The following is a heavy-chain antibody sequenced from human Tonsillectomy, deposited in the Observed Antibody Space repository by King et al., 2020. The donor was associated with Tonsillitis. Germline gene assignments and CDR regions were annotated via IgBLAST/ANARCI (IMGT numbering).Heavy chain of an antibody. CDR2: ISSSSSYT. CDR3: ARAWGDWLPPVAFDI. CDR1: GFTFSDYY. Sequence: VQLVESGGGLVKPGGSLRLSCAASGFTFSDYYMSWIRQAPGKGLEWVSYISSSSSYTNYADSVKGRFTISRDNAKNSLYLQMNSLRAEDTAVYYCARAWGDWLPPVAFDIWGHGTMVTVSS. J-gene: IGHJ3*02. D-gene: IGHD3/OR15-3a*01. V-gene: IGHV3-11*05.